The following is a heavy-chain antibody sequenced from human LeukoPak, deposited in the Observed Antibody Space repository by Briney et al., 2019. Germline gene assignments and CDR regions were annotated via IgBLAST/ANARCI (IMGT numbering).Heavy chain of an antibody. V-gene: IGHV3-21*01. Sequence: GGSLRLSCAASGFTFSSYSMNWVRQAPGKGLEWVSSISSSSSYIYYADSVKGRFTISGDNAKNSLYLQMNSLRAEDTAVYYCARDRRWRYYYYGMDVWGQGTTVTVSS. CDR2: ISSSSSYI. D-gene: IGHD4-23*01. J-gene: IGHJ6*02. CDR3: ARDRRWRYYYYGMDV. CDR1: GFTFSSYS.